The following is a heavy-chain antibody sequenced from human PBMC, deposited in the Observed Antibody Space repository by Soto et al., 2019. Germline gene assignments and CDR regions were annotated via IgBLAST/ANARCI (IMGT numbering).Heavy chain of an antibody. CDR3: AKDHYRGAATVLING. V-gene: IGHV3-30*18. CDR2: ISYDGTFK. Sequence: GGSLRLSCAATGFSFSAYGMHWVRQAPGTGPEWLAVISYDGTFKYYADAVKGRSTISRDDSKNTLYLEINSLRAEDTAVYYCAKDHYRGAATVLINGWGQGTLVTVSS. CDR1: GFSFSAYG. D-gene: IGHD5-18*01. J-gene: IGHJ4*02.